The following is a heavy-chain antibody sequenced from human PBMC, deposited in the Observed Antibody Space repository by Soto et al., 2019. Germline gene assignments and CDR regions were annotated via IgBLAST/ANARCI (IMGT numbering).Heavy chain of an antibody. D-gene: IGHD3-22*01. Sequence: GGSLRLSCAASGFTFDDYAMHWVRQAPGKGLEWVSLISWDGGSTYYADSVKGRFTISRDNSKNSLYLQMNSLRAEDTALYYCAKSVHYDSSGYLPNCGQGPLVTVYS. CDR3: AKSVHYDSSGYLPN. V-gene: IGHV3-43D*04. J-gene: IGHJ4*02. CDR2: ISWDGGST. CDR1: GFTFDDYA.